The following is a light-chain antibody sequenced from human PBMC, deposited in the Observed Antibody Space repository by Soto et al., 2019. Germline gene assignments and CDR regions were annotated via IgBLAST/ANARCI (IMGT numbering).Light chain of an antibody. Sequence: EIVLTQSPGTLSLSPGERATLSCRASQSVSSRSSSWYQQTGGQAPRLLIDGASRRTTSLPDWFSGSGSGKDFPPTISRQDPEDFADYYQQQYGRSNTFGQGTKLEIK. CDR1: QSVSSRS. J-gene: IGKJ2*01. V-gene: IGKV3-20*01. CDR2: GAS. CDR3: QQYGRSNT.